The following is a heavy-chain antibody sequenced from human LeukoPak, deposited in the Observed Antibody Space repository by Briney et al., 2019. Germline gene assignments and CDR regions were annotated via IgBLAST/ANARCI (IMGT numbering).Heavy chain of an antibody. D-gene: IGHD3-22*01. CDR3: AASPDYYDSSGYSYYFDY. J-gene: IGHJ4*02. CDR1: GFTFTSSA. Sequence: SVKVSCKASGFTFTSSAVQWVRQARGQRLEWIGWIVVGSGNTNYAQKFQERVTITRDMSTSTAYMELSGLRSEDTAVYYCAASPDYYDSSGYSYYFDYWGQGTLVTVSS. V-gene: IGHV1-58*01. CDR2: IVVGSGNT.